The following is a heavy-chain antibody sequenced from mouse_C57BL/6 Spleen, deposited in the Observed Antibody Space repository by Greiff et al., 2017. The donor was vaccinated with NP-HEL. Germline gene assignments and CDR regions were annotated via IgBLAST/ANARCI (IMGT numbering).Heavy chain of an antibody. V-gene: IGHV1-64*01. J-gene: IGHJ1*03. CDR3: ARSWGCNWYFDV. CDR1: GYTFTSYW. CDR2: IHPNSGST. Sequence: QVQLQQPGAELVKPGASVKLSCKASGYTFTSYWMHWVKLRPGQGLEWIGMIHPNSGSTNYNEKFKSKATLTVDKSSSTAYMQLSSLTSEDSAVYDCARSWGCNWYFDVWGTGTTVTVSS.